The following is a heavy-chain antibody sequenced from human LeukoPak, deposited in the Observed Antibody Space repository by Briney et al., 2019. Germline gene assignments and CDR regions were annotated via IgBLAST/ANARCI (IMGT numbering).Heavy chain of an antibody. D-gene: IGHD3-3*01. V-gene: IGHV3-23*01. J-gene: IGHJ4*02. CDR1: GFTFSNYA. Sequence: GGSLRLSCAASGFTFSNYARTWVRQAPGKGLEWVSAISSSGSSTYYADSVKGRFTVSRDNSKNTLFLQMNSLRAEDTAVYYCAKGFSSVDYWGQGTLVTVSS. CDR2: ISSSGSST. CDR3: AKGFSSVDY.